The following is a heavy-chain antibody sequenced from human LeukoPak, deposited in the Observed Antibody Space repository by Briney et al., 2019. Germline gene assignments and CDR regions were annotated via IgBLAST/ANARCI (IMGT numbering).Heavy chain of an antibody. D-gene: IGHD2-15*01. CDR2: ISYSGIT. J-gene: IGHJ5*02. CDR1: GASISSHY. Sequence: SETLSLTCTVSGASISSHYWSWIRQSPGKGLEWIGYISYSGITNYNPSLKSRVTISVDTSENHFSLRLSSVTAADTAVYYCASRAHCSGGSCYGNWFDPWGQGTLVTVSS. CDR3: ASRAHCSGGSCYGNWFDP. V-gene: IGHV4-59*11.